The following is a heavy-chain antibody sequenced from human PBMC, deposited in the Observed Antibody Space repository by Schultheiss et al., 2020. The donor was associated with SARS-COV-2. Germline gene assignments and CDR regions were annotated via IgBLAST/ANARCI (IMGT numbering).Heavy chain of an antibody. J-gene: IGHJ5*02. CDR2: TYYKSKWYN. CDR1: GDTLSRGSAA. Sequence: SQTLSLTCAISGDTLSRGSAAWNWIRQSPSRGLEWLGRTYYKSKWYNDYAESVKGRITINPDTSKNQFSLQLSSVTPEDTTVYYCARAVDYGGPNNWFDPWGQGTLVTVSS. D-gene: IGHD4-23*01. V-gene: IGHV6-1*01. CDR3: ARAVDYGGPNNWFDP.